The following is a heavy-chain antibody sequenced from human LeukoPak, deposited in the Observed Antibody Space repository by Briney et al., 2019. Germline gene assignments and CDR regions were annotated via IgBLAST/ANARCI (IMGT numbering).Heavy chain of an antibody. J-gene: IGHJ4*02. CDR3: ARGPRYSFY. V-gene: IGHV3-53*01. CDR2: SYIEGNT. CDR1: GFIVSHNY. Sequence: GGSLRLSCAASGFIVSHNYMTWVRQAPGKGLEWISVSYIEGNTYYADSVKGRFTISRDQANNTLYLQMKTLRDEDTAVYYCARGPRYSFYWGQGTLVAVSS. D-gene: IGHD6-13*01.